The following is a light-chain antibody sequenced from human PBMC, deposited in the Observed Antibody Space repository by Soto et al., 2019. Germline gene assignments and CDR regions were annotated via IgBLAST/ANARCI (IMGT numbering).Light chain of an antibody. J-gene: IGKJ1*01. CDR1: QGSNSY. CDR3: HRPYSVRT. V-gene: IGKV1-8*01. Sequence: IRMTQSPSSLSASTEDRVTITFRASQGSNSYLAWYQQNPAKAPKLLSSSPSTFQCGVPSRFSASGSGTDFTLTISRLQPEDFATYYCHRPYSVRTFGQGTKVDIK. CDR2: SPS.